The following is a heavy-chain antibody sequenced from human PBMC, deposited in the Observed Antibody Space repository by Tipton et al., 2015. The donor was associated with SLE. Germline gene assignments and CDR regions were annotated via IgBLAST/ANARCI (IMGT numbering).Heavy chain of an antibody. CDR3: ARGGAFDY. J-gene: IGHJ4*02. D-gene: IGHD3-16*01. CDR1: GYTFTSSF. Sequence: QLVQSGPGVKKPGASVKVSCKASGYTFTSSFIHWVRQAPGQGLEWMGIINPAGGTTIYAQKFQGRVTVTSDTSTSTVYMDLSSLRSEDTAVYYCARGGAFDYWGQGTLVTVSS. V-gene: IGHV1-46*01. CDR2: INPAGGTT.